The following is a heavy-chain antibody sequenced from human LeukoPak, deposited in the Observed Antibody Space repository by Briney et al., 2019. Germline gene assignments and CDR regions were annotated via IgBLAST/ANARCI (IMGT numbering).Heavy chain of an antibody. CDR1: GFTLSSYA. CDR3: ARTAGFDY. Sequence: GGSLRLSCAASGFTLSSYAMHWVRQAPGKGLEWVAVISYDGSNKYYADSVKGRFTISKDNSKNTLYLQMNSLRAEDTAVYYCARTAGFDYWGQGTLVTVSS. CDR2: ISYDGSNK. V-gene: IGHV3-30-3*01. D-gene: IGHD3-10*01. J-gene: IGHJ4*02.